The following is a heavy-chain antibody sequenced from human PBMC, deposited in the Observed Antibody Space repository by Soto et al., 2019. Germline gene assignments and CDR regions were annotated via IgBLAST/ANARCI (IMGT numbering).Heavy chain of an antibody. D-gene: IGHD3-22*01. V-gene: IGHV1-69*12. J-gene: IGHJ4*02. CDR2: IIPMFGTA. CDR1: GGSFSSYG. CDR3: AEGNYYDSTGPFFIDY. Sequence: QVQLVQSGAEVKKPGSSVKVSCKASGGSFSSYGISWVRQAPGQGLEWMGGIIPMFGTAKYVKKFQGRVTIIADEFTSTVHMELSSLRSEDTAVYYCAEGNYYDSTGPFFIDYWGQGTRVTLSS.